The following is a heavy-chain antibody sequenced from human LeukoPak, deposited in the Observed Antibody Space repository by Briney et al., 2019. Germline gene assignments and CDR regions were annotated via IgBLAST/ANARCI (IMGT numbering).Heavy chain of an antibody. CDR3: AKDLWSVAVSALDH. Sequence: GGSLTLSCAAAGFPFSSYAMSWVRQAPGKGLEWVSAISGSGDNTFYADSVKGRFTISRDNSKNTLLLQMNSLRGEDTALYFCAKDLWSVAVSALDHWGQGTRATVSS. J-gene: IGHJ4*02. CDR2: ISGSGDNT. V-gene: IGHV3-23*01. D-gene: IGHD3-3*01. CDR1: GFPFSSYA.